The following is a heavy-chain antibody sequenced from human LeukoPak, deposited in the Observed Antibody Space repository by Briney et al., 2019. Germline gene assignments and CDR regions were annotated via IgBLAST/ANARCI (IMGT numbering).Heavy chain of an antibody. CDR2: IYYSGST. Sequence: PSETLSLTCTVSGGSISSSSYYWGWIRQPPGKGLEWIGSIYYSGSTYYNPSLKSRVTISVDTSKNQFSLKLSSVTAADTAVYYCESPSYYYDSSGCYPYFDYWGQGTLVTVSS. V-gene: IGHV4-39*01. D-gene: IGHD3-22*01. J-gene: IGHJ4*02. CDR3: ESPSYYYDSSGCYPYFDY. CDR1: GGSISSSSYY.